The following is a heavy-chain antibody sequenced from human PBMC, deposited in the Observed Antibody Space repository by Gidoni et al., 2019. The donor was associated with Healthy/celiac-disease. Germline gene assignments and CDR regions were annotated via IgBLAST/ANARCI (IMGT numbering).Heavy chain of an antibody. V-gene: IGHV4-34*01. CDR1: GGSFSGYY. J-gene: IGHJ4*02. Sequence: QVQLQQGGAGLWKPSETLSLTCAFYGGSFSGYYWRWLRQPPGKGLEGIGEINHSGSPTYNPSLKSRAPLSVDSSKIQFSLPLSSVPAADTAVYYCARLSGSYPFDSWGQGTLVTVSS. CDR3: ARLSGSYPFDS. D-gene: IGHD1-26*01. CDR2: INHSGSP.